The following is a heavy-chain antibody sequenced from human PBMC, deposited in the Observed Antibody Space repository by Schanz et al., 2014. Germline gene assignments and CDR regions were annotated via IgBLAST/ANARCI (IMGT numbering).Heavy chain of an antibody. CDR2: ISGSSIHK. CDR3: AKDLYNYGIFDS. J-gene: IGHJ5*01. V-gene: IGHV3-21*05. CDR1: TSLFSRSV. D-gene: IGHD3-16*01. Sequence: DLVESGGGVVQPGRSLTLSCAVSTSLFSRSVIHWVRQAPGKGLEWVSHISGSSIHKNYADSVKGRFSISRDNGETSVYLQMNSLRADDTAVYYCAKDLYNYGIFDSWGQGTLVTVSS.